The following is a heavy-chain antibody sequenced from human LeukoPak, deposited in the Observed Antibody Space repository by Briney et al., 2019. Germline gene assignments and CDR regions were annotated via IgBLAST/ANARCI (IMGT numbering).Heavy chain of an antibody. CDR2: ITSTGTTR. Sequence: GGSLRLSCTVSGFTLTDHYMSWFRQSPGRGLEWISWITSTGTTRDYADSVKGRFTISRDNTKNSVYLQMTSLRADDKAVYYCARDPDYGDPYWGQGTLVTVSS. J-gene: IGHJ4*02. CDR3: ARDPDYGDPY. V-gene: IGHV3-11*01. D-gene: IGHD4-17*01. CDR1: GFTLTDHY.